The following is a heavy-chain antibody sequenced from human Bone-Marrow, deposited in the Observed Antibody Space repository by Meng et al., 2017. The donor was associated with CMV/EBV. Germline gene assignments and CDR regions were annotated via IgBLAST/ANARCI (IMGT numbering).Heavy chain of an antibody. V-gene: IGHV4-39*07. CDR2: IYYSGST. Sequence: WVRQPPGKGLEWIGSIYYSGSTYYNPSLKSRVTISVDTSKNQFSLKLSSVTAADTAVYYCARDDRVVPGRYYGMDVWGQGTMVTVSS. J-gene: IGHJ6*02. CDR3: ARDDRVVPGRYYGMDV. D-gene: IGHD2-2*01.